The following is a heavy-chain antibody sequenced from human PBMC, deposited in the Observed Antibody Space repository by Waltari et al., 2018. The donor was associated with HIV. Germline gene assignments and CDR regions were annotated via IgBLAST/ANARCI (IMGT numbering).Heavy chain of an antibody. Sequence: QVQLEESGGGVVQPGRSLRLSCAASGFTFSSYAMHWVRQAPGKGLEWVAVISYDGSNKYYADSVKVRFTISRDNSKNKEYLQMNSLRAEDTAVYYCARSTRMTTVTTIRWYYYGMDVWGQGTTVTVSS. CDR2: ISYDGSNK. CDR1: GFTFSSYA. D-gene: IGHD4-4*01. V-gene: IGHV3-30*04. CDR3: ARSTRMTTVTTIRWYYYGMDV. J-gene: IGHJ6*02.